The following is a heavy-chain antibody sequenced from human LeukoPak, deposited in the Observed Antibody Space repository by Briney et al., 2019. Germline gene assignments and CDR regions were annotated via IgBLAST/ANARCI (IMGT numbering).Heavy chain of an antibody. Sequence: SVKVSCKASGGTFSSYAISWVRQAPGQGLEWMGRIIPILGIANYAQKFQGRVTITADKSTSTAYMELSSLRSEDTAVYYCARGDYVWGSYRYTPDYWGQGTLVTVSS. CDR3: ARGDYVWGSYRYTPDY. CDR2: IIPILGIA. V-gene: IGHV1-69*04. J-gene: IGHJ4*02. CDR1: GGTFSSYA. D-gene: IGHD3-16*02.